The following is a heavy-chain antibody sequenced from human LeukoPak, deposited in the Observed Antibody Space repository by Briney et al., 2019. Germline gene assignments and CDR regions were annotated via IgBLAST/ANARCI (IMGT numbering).Heavy chain of an antibody. V-gene: IGHV1-18*01. CDR3: ARVLICGTSCPQYYFDY. CDR1: GYTFTSYG. Sequence: ASVKVSCKASGYTFTSYGISWVRQAPGQGLEWMVWISAYNGNTNYAQKLQGRATMTTDTSKSTAYMELRSLRSDDTAVDHCARVLICGTSCPQYYFDYWGQGTLVTVSS. CDR2: ISAYNGNT. D-gene: IGHD2-2*01. J-gene: IGHJ4*02.